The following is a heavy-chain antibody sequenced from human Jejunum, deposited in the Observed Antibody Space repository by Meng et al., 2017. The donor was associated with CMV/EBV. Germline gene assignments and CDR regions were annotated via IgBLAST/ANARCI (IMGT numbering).Heavy chain of an antibody. D-gene: IGHD3-16*01. J-gene: IGHJ6*02. CDR3: ARDLRGSGLLDYYYGMDV. CDR2: VIPMFPTR. V-gene: IGHV1-69*05. Sequence: FRSFAISWVRQAPGQGLEWMEAVIPMFPTRKYAQKFQGRVTFTTDESTTTAHMELSSLRSEDTAAYYCARDLRGSGLLDYYYGMDVWGQGTTVTVSS. CDR1: FRSFA.